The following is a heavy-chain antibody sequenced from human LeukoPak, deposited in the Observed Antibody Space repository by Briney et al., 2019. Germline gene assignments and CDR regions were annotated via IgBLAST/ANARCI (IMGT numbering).Heavy chain of an antibody. Sequence: ASVKVSCKASGYTFSGYGFSWVRQAPGQGLEWMGWISAYNGNTNYAQKLQGRVTMTTDTSTSTAYMELRSLRSDDTAVYYCARIRFGELLYFDYWGQGTLVTVSS. CDR2: ISAYNGNT. CDR3: ARIRFGELLYFDY. D-gene: IGHD3-10*01. CDR1: GYTFSGYG. V-gene: IGHV1-18*01. J-gene: IGHJ4*02.